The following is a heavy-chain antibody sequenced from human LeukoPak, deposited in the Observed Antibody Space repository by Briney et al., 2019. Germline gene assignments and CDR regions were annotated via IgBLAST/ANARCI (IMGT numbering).Heavy chain of an antibody. CDR3: ARAVDTAMIPETSMDV. D-gene: IGHD5-18*01. Sequence: GGSLRLSCVASGFTFSRYGMHWARQAPGKGLEWVAVMWYAESNKYYVDSVKGRFTISRDNSKNTLYLQMNSLRAEDTAVYYCARAVDTAMIPETSMDVWGQGTTVTVSS. CDR2: MWYAESNK. V-gene: IGHV3-33*01. CDR1: GFTFSRYG. J-gene: IGHJ6*02.